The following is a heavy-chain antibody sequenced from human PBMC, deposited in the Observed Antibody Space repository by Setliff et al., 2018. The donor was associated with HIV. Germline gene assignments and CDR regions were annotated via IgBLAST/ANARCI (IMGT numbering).Heavy chain of an antibody. D-gene: IGHD6-6*01. Sequence: GGSLRLSCAASGFTFSSYWMSWVRQAPGKGLEWVSAIGTGGDTYYADSVKGRFTISRENAKNSLYLQMNNVRAGDTAVYYCTRELNGHTSSHYYFGLDVWGQGTTVTVSS. CDR3: TRELNGHTSSHYYFGLDV. J-gene: IGHJ6*02. V-gene: IGHV3-13*01. CDR1: GFTFSSYW. CDR2: IGTGGDT.